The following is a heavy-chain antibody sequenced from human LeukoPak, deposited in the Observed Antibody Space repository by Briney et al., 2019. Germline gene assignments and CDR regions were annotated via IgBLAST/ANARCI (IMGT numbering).Heavy chain of an antibody. CDR3: VISPNTYYFDY. CDR1: GITVSSNY. V-gene: IGHV3-53*01. D-gene: IGHD2-2*02. Sequence: PGGSLRLSCAASGITVSSNYMSWVRQAPGKGLEWVSVIYSGGSTYYADSVKGRFTISRDSSKNTLYLQMNSLRAEDTAVYYCVISPNTYYFDYWGQGTLVTVSS. J-gene: IGHJ4*02. CDR2: IYSGGST.